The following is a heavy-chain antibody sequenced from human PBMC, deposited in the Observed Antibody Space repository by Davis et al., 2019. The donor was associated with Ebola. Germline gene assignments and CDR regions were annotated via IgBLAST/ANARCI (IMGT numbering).Heavy chain of an antibody. J-gene: IGHJ4*02. V-gene: IGHV4-38-2*02. CDR2: IYLTGKT. CDR1: GYSIGSGYY. D-gene: IGHD4-17*01. CDR3: ARLTMTTVTTYYFDY. Sequence: SETLSLTCTVSGYSIGSGYYWGWIRQPPGKGLEWIGSIYLTGKTYYNPSLKSRVTISVDTSKNQFSLKLSSVTAADTAVYYCARLTMTTVTTYYFDYWGQGTLVTVSS.